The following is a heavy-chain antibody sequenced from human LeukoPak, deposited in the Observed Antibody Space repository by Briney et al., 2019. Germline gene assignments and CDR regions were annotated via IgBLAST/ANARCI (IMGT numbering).Heavy chain of an antibody. D-gene: IGHD3-10*01. CDR2: ISGSSSYI. CDR1: GFTFSSYS. V-gene: IGHV3-21*04. Sequence: GGSLRLSCAASGFTFSSYSMNWVRQAPGKGLEWVSSISGSSSYIYYADSVKGRFTISRDNAKNSLYLQMNSLRAEDTALYYCAKDSRGSGSRYYGMDVWGQGTTVSVSS. CDR3: AKDSRGSGSRYYGMDV. J-gene: IGHJ6*02.